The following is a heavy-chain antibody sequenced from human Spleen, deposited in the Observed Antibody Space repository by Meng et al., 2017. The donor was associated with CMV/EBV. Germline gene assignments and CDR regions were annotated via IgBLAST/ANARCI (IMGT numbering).Heavy chain of an antibody. CDR2: ISAYNGNT. J-gene: IGHJ4*02. CDR1: GYTFTSYG. Sequence: ASVKVSCKASGYTFTSYGISWVRQAPGQGLEWMGWISAYNGNTNYAQKFQGRVTVTTDTSATTAYMEVRSLRFDDTAVYYCARGPGGWEEWTNFDYWGQGTLVTVSS. D-gene: IGHD1-26*01. CDR3: ARGPGGWEEWTNFDY. V-gene: IGHV1-18*01.